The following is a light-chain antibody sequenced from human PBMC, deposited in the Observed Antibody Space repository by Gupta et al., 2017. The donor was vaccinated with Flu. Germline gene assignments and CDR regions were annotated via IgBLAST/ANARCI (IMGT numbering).Light chain of an antibody. V-gene: IGKV3-15*01. J-gene: IGKJ4*01. CDR1: QTVYNN. CDR2: DAS. Sequence: GERVTLSCRASQTVYNNLAGYQQKPGQAPRLLIYDASTRATGIPARFSGGGSGTDFTLTISGLQSEDFAVYYCQQYTAWPLTFGGGTKVEIK. CDR3: QQYTAWPLT.